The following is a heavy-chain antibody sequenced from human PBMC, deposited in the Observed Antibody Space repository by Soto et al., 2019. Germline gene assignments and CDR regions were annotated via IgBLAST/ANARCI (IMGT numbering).Heavy chain of an antibody. CDR1: GFTFSSYS. CDR3: AREASEVQGWFDP. J-gene: IGHJ5*02. Sequence: VRLSCAASGFTFSSYSMNWVRQAPGKGLEWVSYISSTSSGIYYADSVKGRFTISRDNAKNSLYLQMNSLRDEDTAVYYCAREASEVQGWFDPWGQGTLVTVSS. CDR2: ISSTSSGI. V-gene: IGHV3-48*02.